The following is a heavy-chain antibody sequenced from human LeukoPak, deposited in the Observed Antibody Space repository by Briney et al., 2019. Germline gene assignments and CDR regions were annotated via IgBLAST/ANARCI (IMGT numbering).Heavy chain of an antibody. V-gene: IGHV1-18*01. J-gene: IGHJ3*02. CDR1: GYTFTSYG. CDR3: ARGDTFDI. Sequence: ASVNVSCKASGYTFTSYGISWVRQALGQGLEWMGWISAYNGNTNYAQKLQGRVTMTTDTFTITAYMELRSLRSDDAAVYYCARGDTFDIWGQGTMVTVSS. CDR2: ISAYNGNT.